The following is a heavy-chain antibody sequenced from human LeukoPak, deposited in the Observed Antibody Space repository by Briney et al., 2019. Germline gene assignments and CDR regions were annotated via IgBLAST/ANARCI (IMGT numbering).Heavy chain of an antibody. J-gene: IGHJ4*02. D-gene: IGHD3-3*01. CDR3: ARVRPSYDFWSGYLDY. CDR2: INPSGGST. Sequence: ASVKVSCKASGYTFSSYYMHWVRQAPGQGLEWMRIINPSGGSTSYAQKFQGRITMTRDTSTSTVYMELSSLRSEDTAVYYCARVRPSYDFWSGYLDYWGQGTLVTVSS. CDR1: GYTFSSYY. V-gene: IGHV1-46*01.